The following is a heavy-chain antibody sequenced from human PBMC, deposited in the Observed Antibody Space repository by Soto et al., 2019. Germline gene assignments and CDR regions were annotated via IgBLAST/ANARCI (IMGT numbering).Heavy chain of an antibody. J-gene: IGHJ6*02. CDR3: ARDLNGGSERMFYGMDV. V-gene: IGHV1-69*13. CDR2: IIPIFGTA. CDR1: GGTFSSYA. D-gene: IGHD7-27*01. Sequence: SVKVSCKASGGTFSSYAIIWVRQAPGQGLEWMGGIIPIFGTANYAQKFQGRVTITADESTSTAYMELSSLRSEDTAVYYCARDLNGGSERMFYGMDVWGQGTTVTVSS.